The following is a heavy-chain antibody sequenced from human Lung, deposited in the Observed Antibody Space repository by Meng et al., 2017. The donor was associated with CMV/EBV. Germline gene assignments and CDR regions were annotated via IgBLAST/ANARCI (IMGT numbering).Heavy chain of an antibody. V-gene: IGHV1-2*06. J-gene: IGHJ4*02. CDR1: GFNFYGFY. CDR3: TRRPLGSTRPFDY. CDR2: INPKNGDP. Sequence: ASVKVSCKTSGFNFYGFYIHWVRRAPGQGLEWMGRINPKNGDPKYAQRFEGRVSMTTGTSITTVYMELRSLRSDDTAFYYCTRRPLGSTRPFDYWGQGTLVTVSS. D-gene: IGHD1-26*01.